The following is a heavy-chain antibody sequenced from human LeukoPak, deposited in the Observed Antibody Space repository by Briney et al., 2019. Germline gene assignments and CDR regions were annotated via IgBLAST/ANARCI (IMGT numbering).Heavy chain of an antibody. CDR3: AKIEGSSSYYFDY. Sequence: GRSLRLSCAASGFIFSTYVMHWVRQAPGKGLEWVAIISYDGSSTSYADSVKGRFTISRDNSKNTLYLQMSSLRTEDTAVYYCAKIEGSSSYYFDYWGQGTLVTVSS. CDR2: ISYDGSST. CDR1: GFIFSTYV. D-gene: IGHD6-6*01. V-gene: IGHV3-30*18. J-gene: IGHJ4*02.